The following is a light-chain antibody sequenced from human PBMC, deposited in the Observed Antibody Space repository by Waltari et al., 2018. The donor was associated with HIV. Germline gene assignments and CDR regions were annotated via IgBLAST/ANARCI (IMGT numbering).Light chain of an antibody. J-gene: IGLJ3*02. CDR1: SSNLGPGYD. CDR2: DSR. Sequence: QSVLTQPPSISGAPGQRVTISCTGSSSNLGPGYDVHRYQQLPGKAPNLLIYDSRDRPSGVRDRCSGAKSGTSASLASTGLQAEDEADYYGQSYDNNLSVWMFGGGTKLTVL. V-gene: IGLV1-40*01. CDR3: QSYDNNLSVWM.